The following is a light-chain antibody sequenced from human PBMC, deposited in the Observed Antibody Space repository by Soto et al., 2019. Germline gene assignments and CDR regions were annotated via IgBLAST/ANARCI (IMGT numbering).Light chain of an antibody. CDR3: QTWGTGIWV. Sequence: QSVLTQSPSASASLGASVKLTCTLSSGHSSYNIAWHQQQPQKGPRYLMRVNSDGTHMKGDGIPDRFSGSSSGAERYLTISSLQSEDEADYYCQTWGTGIWVFGGGTKLTVL. J-gene: IGLJ3*02. CDR2: VNSDGTH. V-gene: IGLV4-69*01. CDR1: SGHSSYN.